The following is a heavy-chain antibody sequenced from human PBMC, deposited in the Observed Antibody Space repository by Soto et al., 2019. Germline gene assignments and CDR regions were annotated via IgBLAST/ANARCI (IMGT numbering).Heavy chain of an antibody. CDR2: INHGGGS. D-gene: IGHD3-22*01. CDR3: ARGITREVVQTDSPDKYYFDS. CDR1: GGSFSGYY. Sequence: PSESLSLTCAVYGGSFSGYYWSWIRQSPGKGLEWVGAINHGGGSNCNPSLKNRVTISVDTSKNQFSLKLSSVTAADTSVYYCARGITREVVQTDSPDKYYFDSWGQGTLVTVSS. V-gene: IGHV4-34*01. J-gene: IGHJ4*02.